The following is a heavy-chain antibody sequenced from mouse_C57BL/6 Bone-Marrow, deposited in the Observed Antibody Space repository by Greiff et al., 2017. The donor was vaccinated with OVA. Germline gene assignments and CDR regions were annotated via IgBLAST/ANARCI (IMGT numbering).Heavy chain of an antibody. J-gene: IGHJ2*01. D-gene: IGHD1-1*01. CDR1: GYTFTDYN. CDR2: INPNNGGT. CDR3: ARCGLTTVVARDY. V-gene: IGHV1-22*01. Sequence: VQLKQSGPELVKPGASVKMSCKASGYTFTDYNMHWVKQSHGKSLEWIGYINPNNGGTSYNQKFKGKATLTVNKSSSTAYMELRSLTSEDSAVYYCARCGLTTVVARDYWGQGTTLTVSS.